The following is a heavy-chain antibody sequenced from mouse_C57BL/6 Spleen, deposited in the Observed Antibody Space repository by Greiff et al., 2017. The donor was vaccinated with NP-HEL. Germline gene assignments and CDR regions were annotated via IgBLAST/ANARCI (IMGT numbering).Heavy chain of an antibody. CDR2: IYPGSGST. Sequence: QVQLQQPGAELVKPGASVKMSCKASGYTFTSYWITWVKQRPGQGLEWIGDIYPGSGSTNYNEKFKSKATLTVDTSSSTAFMQLSSLTSEDSAVYYCARLVLRSYYFDYWGQGTTLTVSS. J-gene: IGHJ2*01. CDR3: ARLVLRSYYFDY. CDR1: GYTFTSYW. D-gene: IGHD1-1*01. V-gene: IGHV1-55*01.